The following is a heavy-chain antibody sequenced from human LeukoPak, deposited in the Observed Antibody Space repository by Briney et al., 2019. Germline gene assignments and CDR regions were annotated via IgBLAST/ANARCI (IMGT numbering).Heavy chain of an antibody. D-gene: IGHD3-3*01. CDR2: IYTSGST. J-gene: IGHJ6*03. CDR1: GGSISSYY. CDR3: ARGRYDFWSGYYTNYYYYYMDV. Sequence: SETLSLTCTVSGGSISSYYWSWIRQPAGKGLEWIGRIYTSGSTNYNPSLKSRVTMSVDTSKNQFSLKLSSVTAADTAVYYCARGRYDFWSGYYTNYYYYYMDVWGKGTTVTVSS. V-gene: IGHV4-4*07.